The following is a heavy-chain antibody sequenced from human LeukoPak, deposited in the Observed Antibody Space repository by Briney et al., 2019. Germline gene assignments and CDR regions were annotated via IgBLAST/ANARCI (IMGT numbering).Heavy chain of an antibody. D-gene: IGHD3-16*02. CDR3: ARGTNYGYVWGSYRHIGWFDP. Sequence: ASETLSLTCTVSGYSISSGYFWGWIRQPPGKGLEWIGEINHSGSTNYNPSLKSRVTISVDTSKNQFSLKLSSVTAADTAVYYCARGTNYGYVWGSYRHIGWFDPWGQGTLVTVSS. CDR1: GYSISSGYF. V-gene: IGHV4-38-2*02. J-gene: IGHJ5*02. CDR2: INHSGST.